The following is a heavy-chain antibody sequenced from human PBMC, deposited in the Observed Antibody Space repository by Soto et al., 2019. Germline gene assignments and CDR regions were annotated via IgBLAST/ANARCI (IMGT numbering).Heavy chain of an antibody. CDR1: GFSFSSYA. D-gene: IGHD6-19*01. J-gene: IGHJ5*02. Sequence: QVRLVESGGGVVQPGRSLRLSCTASGFSFSSYAMYWFRQPPGKGLEWVAVISHDGINKHYADSVKGRVTVSRDNSNHSLDLQVNRLSGEDTAMYYCARDIYSSDYFIKWFEPWGQGTLVTVSS. V-gene: IGHV3-30-3*01. CDR3: ARDIYSSDYFIKWFEP. CDR2: ISHDGINK.